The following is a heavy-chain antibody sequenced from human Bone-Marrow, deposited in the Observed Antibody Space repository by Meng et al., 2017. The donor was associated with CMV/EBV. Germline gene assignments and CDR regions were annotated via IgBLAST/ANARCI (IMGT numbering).Heavy chain of an antibody. J-gene: IGHJ6*02. CDR2: IYYSGST. CDR3: ARGPSPPPRKSYIVGATHSTVNGMDV. D-gene: IGHD1-26*01. V-gene: IGHV4-59*01. CDR1: GGSFSGYY. Sequence: SETLSLTCAVYGGSFSGYYWSWIRQPPGKGLEWIGYIYYSGSTNYNPSLKSRVTISVDTSKNQFSLKLSSVTAADTAVYYCARGPSPPPRKSYIVGATHSTVNGMDVWGQGTTVTVSS.